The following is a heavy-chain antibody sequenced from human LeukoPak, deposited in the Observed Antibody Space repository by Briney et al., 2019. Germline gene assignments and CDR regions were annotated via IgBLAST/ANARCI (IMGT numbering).Heavy chain of an antibody. CDR3: ARPESYCSGGSCYHSGYYYYGMDV. Sequence: GASVKVSCKTSGYTFTGYYIHWVRQAPGQGLEWMGRVNPNNGDTNYAQKFQGRVTITADESTSTAYMELSSLRSEDTAVYYCARPESYCSGGSCYHSGYYYYGMDVWGQGTTVTVSS. CDR2: VNPNNGDT. J-gene: IGHJ6*02. V-gene: IGHV1-2*06. CDR1: GYTFTGYY. D-gene: IGHD2-15*01.